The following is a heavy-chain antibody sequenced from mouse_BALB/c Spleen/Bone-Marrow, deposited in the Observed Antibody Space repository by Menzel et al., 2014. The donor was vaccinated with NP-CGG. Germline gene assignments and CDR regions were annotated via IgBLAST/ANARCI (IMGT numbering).Heavy chain of an antibody. J-gene: IGHJ1*01. CDR1: GYSFTGYY. Sequence: EVQLQQSGPELVKPGASVKISCKASGYSFTGYYMHWVKQSHGNSLDWIGYIYPYNGVSSYNQRFKGKATLTVDKSSSTAYMELRSLTSDDSAVYYCESRGEYFDVWGAGTTVTASS. V-gene: IGHV1-31*01. CDR2: IYPYNGVS. CDR3: ESRGEYFDV.